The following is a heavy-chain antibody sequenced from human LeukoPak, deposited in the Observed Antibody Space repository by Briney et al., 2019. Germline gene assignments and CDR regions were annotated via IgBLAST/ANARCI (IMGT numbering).Heavy chain of an antibody. V-gene: IGHV3-23*01. Sequence: GGSLRLSCAASGFTFSGYSMSWVRQAPGKGLEWVSGISGSGDNTYYADSVKGRFTISRDNSKNTLYVQVNSLGTEDTAAYYCAKGSYYDSSGSFYFDYWGQGTLVTVSS. CDR3: AKGSYYDSSGSFYFDY. CDR2: ISGSGDNT. J-gene: IGHJ4*02. D-gene: IGHD3-22*01. CDR1: GFTFSGYS.